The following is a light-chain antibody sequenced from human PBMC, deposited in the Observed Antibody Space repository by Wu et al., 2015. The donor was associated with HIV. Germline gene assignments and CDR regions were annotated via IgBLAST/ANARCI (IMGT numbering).Light chain of an antibody. CDR1: QSVLSY. V-gene: IGKV3-11*01. Sequence: EIVLTQSPATLSLSPGERATLSCRASQSVLSYLAWYQLTPGLPPRLLIYDASNRATGVPARFSGSGSGTDFTLTISSLEPEDFAVYYCQQRRYWPITFGGGTKVEIK. CDR3: QQRRYWPIT. J-gene: IGKJ4*01. CDR2: DAS.